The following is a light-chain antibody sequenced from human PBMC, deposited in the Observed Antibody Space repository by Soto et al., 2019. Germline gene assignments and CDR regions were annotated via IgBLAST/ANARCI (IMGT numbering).Light chain of an antibody. J-gene: IGKJ4*01. CDR2: DVS. CDR1: QSFNTW. V-gene: IGKV1-5*01. Sequence: DIQMTQSTSTLSASVGDRVTITCRASQSFNTWLAWYQQKPGKAPKLLIYDVSSLESGVPSRFSGSGSGTEFTLTISGLQPDDFATYFCQQYNSYSLTFGGGTKVDI. CDR3: QQYNSYSLT.